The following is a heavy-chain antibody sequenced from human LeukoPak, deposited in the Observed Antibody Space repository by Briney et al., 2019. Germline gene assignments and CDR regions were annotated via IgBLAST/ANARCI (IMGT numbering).Heavy chain of an antibody. D-gene: IGHD2-21*02. CDR1: GFTFSSYA. Sequence: GGSLRLSCAASGFTFSSYAMHWVRQAPGKGLEWVAVISYDGSNKYYADSVKGRFTISRDNSKNTLYLQMNSLRAEDTAVYYCARDQRVTGGRAFDYWGQGTLVTVSS. V-gene: IGHV3-30*01. J-gene: IGHJ4*02. CDR2: ISYDGSNK. CDR3: ARDQRVTGGRAFDY.